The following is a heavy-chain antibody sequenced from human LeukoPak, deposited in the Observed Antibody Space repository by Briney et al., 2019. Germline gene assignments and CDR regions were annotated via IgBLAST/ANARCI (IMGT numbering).Heavy chain of an antibody. CDR3: ASGYRYGLDD. CDR2: IGSSATAI. V-gene: IGHV3-48*03. D-gene: IGHD5-18*01. J-gene: IGHJ4*02. Sequence: PGGSLRLSCAASGFTFSSYEMNWVRQAPGKGLEWVSYIGSSATAIYYADSVRGRYTISRDSAKNSLYLQMNSLRGEDTAVYYCASGYRYGLDDWGQGTLVTVSS. CDR1: GFTFSSYE.